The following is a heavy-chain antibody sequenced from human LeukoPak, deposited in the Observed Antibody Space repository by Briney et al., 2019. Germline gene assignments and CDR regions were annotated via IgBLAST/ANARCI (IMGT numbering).Heavy chain of an antibody. CDR2: INHSGST. CDR3: ARAEYCSSTSCYTVEYYFDY. V-gene: IGHV4-34*01. CDR1: GGSFSGYY. D-gene: IGHD2-2*02. Sequence: SETLSLTCAVYGGSFSGYYWSWIRQPPGKGLEWIGEINHSGSTNYNPSLKSRVTISVDTSKNQCSLNLSSVTAADTAVYYCARAEYCSSTSCYTVEYYFDYWGQGTLVTVSS. J-gene: IGHJ4*02.